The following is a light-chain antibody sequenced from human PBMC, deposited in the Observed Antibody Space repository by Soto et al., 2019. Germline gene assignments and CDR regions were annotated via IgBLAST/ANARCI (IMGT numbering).Light chain of an antibody. CDR1: SSDVGGYNY. CDR2: EVS. Sequence: QSALTQPASVSGSPGQSITISCTGTSSDVGGYNYVSWYQQHPGKAPKPMIYEVSNRPSGVSNRFSGSKSGNTASLTISGLQAEDEADYYCSSYTSSRVFGGGTKVTVL. V-gene: IGLV2-14*01. CDR3: SSYTSSRV. J-gene: IGLJ3*02.